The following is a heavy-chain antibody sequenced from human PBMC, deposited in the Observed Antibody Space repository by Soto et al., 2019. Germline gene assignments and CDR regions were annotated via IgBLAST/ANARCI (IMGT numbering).Heavy chain of an antibody. V-gene: IGHV4-39*01. CDR1: GASVSRSHY. J-gene: IGHJ4*02. Sequence: QLQLQESGPGLVKSSETLSLTCSVSGASVSRSHYWGWIRQPPGKGLEWSGSVSYSGSPYYSPSFKSRITISVDTSNNKFSLRVRSVNATDTAVYFCARHYNTGAFFDYWGQGKLVTVSS. D-gene: IGHD1-20*01. CDR2: VSYSGSP. CDR3: ARHYNTGAFFDY.